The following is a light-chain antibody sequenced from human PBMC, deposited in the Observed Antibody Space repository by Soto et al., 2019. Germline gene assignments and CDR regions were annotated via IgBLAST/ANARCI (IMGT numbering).Light chain of an antibody. J-gene: IGLJ1*01. V-gene: IGLV2-14*01. CDR1: SSDVGGYNR. Sequence: QSVLTQPASVSGSPGQSITISCTGTSSDVGGYNRVSWCQQHPGKAPKLMIYDVTIRPSGVSNRFSGSKSGNTASLTISGLQAEDEAEYYCSSYTTSSTLEGVFGTGTKLTVL. CDR2: DVT. CDR3: SSYTTSSTLEGV.